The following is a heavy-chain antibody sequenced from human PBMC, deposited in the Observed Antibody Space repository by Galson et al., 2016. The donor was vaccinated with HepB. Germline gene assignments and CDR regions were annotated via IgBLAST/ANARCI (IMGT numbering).Heavy chain of an antibody. Sequence: QSGAEVKKPGESLKISCEASGYDFTNYWIAWVRQRPGKGLEWMGIFYPGDSDLRYSPTFQGQVTFSADKSISTAYLQWSSLKASDTAIDYCARQAALYYYDGMDVWGQGTTVTVTS. CDR3: ARQAALYYYDGMDV. CDR1: GYDFTNYW. J-gene: IGHJ6*02. V-gene: IGHV5-51*01. CDR2: FYPGDSDL. D-gene: IGHD6-25*01.